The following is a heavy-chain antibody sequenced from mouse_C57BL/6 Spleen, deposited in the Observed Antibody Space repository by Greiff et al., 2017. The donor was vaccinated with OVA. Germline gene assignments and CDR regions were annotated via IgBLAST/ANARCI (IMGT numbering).Heavy chain of an antibody. CDR1: GFTFTDYY. CDR2: IRNKANGYTT. CDR3: ARSSTGTVFDY. V-gene: IGHV7-3*01. J-gene: IGHJ2*01. Sequence: EVHLVESGGGLVQPGGSLSLSCAASGFTFTDYYMSWVRQPPGKALEWLGFIRNKANGYTTEYSASVKGRFTISRDNSQSILYLQMNALRAEDSATYYCARSSTGTVFDYWGQGTTLTVSS. D-gene: IGHD4-1*02.